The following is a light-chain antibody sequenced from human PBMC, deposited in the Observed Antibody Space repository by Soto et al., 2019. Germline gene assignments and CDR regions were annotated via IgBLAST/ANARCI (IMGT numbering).Light chain of an antibody. CDR1: QSVSNN. J-gene: IGKJ4*01. CDR3: QQYNKWPLT. V-gene: IGKV3-15*01. Sequence: EIVMTQSPATLSVSPGERATLSCRASQSVSNNLAWYQQKPGQAPRLLLYFASTRGAGIPARFSGSGSGTEFSRTSGSRQSEDFAVHYGQQYNKWPLTCGGGTKVETK. CDR2: FAS.